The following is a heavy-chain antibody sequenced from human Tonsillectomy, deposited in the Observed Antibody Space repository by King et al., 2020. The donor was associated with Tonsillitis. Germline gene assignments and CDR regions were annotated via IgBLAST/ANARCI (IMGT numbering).Heavy chain of an antibody. Sequence: VQLQESGGGVVQPGRSLRLSCAASGCTFSSYAMHWVRQAPGKGLEWVADISFDGSNKYYADSVKDRFTISRENSRNSLYLQMNSLRAEDTAVYYCARRDGALDYYYYGMDVWGQGTTVTVSS. J-gene: IGHJ6*02. V-gene: IGHV3-30-3*01. D-gene: IGHD4-17*01. CDR2: ISFDGSNK. CDR3: ARRDGALDYYYYGMDV. CDR1: GCTFSSYA.